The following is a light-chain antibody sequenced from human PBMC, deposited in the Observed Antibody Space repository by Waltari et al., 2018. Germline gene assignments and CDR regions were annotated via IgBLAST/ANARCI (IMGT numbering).Light chain of an antibody. CDR2: DVS. V-gene: IGLV2-14*01. J-gene: IGLJ3*02. CDR1: SSDVGFYNY. Sequence: QSALTQPASVSGSPGQSITIPCTGTSSDVGFYNYVSWYQQHPGKAPKLIIYDVSARPPGVSDRFSGSKSGNTASLTTSGLQAEDESDYYCNSYAGSSSWVFGGGTKLTVL. CDR3: NSYAGSSSWV.